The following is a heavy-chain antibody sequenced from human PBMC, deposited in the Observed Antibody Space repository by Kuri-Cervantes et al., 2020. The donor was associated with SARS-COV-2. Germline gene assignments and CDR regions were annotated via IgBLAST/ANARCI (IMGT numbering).Heavy chain of an antibody. CDR2: INGGGEET. CDR3: ARDQSDSSGWYAEEDYYYYMDV. V-gene: IGHV3-23*01. CDR1: GFSFSTYA. Sequence: GGSLRLSCVGSGFSFSTYAMSWVRQAPGKGLQWVSSINGGGEETYYADSVKGRFAISRDNAKNSLYLQMNSLRAEDTAVYYCARDQSDSSGWYAEEDYYYYMDVWGKGTTVTVSS. D-gene: IGHD6-19*01. J-gene: IGHJ6*03.